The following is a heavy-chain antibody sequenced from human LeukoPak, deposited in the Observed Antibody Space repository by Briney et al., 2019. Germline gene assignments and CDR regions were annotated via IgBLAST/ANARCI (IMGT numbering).Heavy chain of an antibody. J-gene: IGHJ6*03. CDR1: GGTFSSYA. CDR2: IIPIFGTA. CDR3: ARASQLPLTIILYYYYYMDV. V-gene: IGHV1-69*13. D-gene: IGHD2-2*01. Sequence: GASVKVSCKASGGTFSSYAISWVRQAPGQGLEWMGGIIPIFGTANYAQKFQGRVTITADESTSTAYMELSSLRSEDTAVYYCARASQLPLTIILYYYYYMDVWGKGTTVTVSS.